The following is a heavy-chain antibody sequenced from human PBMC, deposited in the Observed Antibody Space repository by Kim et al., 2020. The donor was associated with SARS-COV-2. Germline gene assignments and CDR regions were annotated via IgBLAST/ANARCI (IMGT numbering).Heavy chain of an antibody. J-gene: IGHJ4*02. Sequence: SETLSLTCSVSGDSISGSTYYWGWIRQPPGKGLEWIGSIYYSGDTYYNPSLKSRVTISVDTSKNQFSLKLNSVTAADTALYYCARNAKDLTIFGPGGFDYWGQGTLATVSA. V-gene: IGHV4-39*01. CDR1: GDSISGSTYY. CDR3: ARNAKDLTIFGPGGFDY. CDR2: IYYSGDT. D-gene: IGHD3-3*01.